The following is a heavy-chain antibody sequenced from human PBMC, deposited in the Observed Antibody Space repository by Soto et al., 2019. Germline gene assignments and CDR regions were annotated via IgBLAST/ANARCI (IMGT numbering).Heavy chain of an antibody. CDR1: GFTFSSYG. CDR2: IWYDGSNK. V-gene: IGHV3-33*01. D-gene: IGHD6-13*01. CDR3: ARWGIAAGDY. Sequence: QVQLVESGGGVVQPGRSLRLSCAASGFTFSSYGMHWVRQAQGKGLEWVAVIWYDGSNKYYADSVKGRFTISRDNSKNRLYLQMNSLRAEDTAVYYCARWGIAAGDYWGQGTLVTVSS. J-gene: IGHJ4*02.